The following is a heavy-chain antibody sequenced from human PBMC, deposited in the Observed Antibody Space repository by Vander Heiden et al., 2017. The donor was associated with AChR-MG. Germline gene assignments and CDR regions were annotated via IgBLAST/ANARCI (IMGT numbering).Heavy chain of an antibody. D-gene: IGHD6-19*01. V-gene: IGHV1-69*06. CDR2: IIPISGRT. Sequence: QVQLVQSGAEVKKPGSSVKVSCKASGDTFTSHAISWVRHVPGQGLEWMGGIIPISGRTNYAQKFQGRVTITADKSSSTAYMELSSLRSEDTAVYYCARWAEYASGWYWGPFDYWGQGTLVTVSS. CDR1: GDTFTSHA. CDR3: ARWAEYASGWYWGPFDY. J-gene: IGHJ4*02.